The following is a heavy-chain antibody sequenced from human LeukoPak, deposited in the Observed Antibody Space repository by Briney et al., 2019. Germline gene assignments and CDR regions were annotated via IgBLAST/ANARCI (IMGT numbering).Heavy chain of an antibody. Sequence: PSETLSLTCTVSGGSISSYYWSWIRQPAGKGLEWIGRIYTSGSTNYNPSLKSRVTMSVDTSKNQFSLKLSSVTAADTAVYYCARATRRITMIDRTGGWAFDIWGQGTMVTVSS. V-gene: IGHV4-4*07. CDR3: ARATRRITMIDRTGGWAFDI. CDR1: GGSISSYY. J-gene: IGHJ3*02. CDR2: IYTSGST. D-gene: IGHD3-22*01.